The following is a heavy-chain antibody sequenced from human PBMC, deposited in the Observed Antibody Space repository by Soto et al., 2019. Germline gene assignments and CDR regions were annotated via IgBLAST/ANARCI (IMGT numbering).Heavy chain of an antibody. CDR2: ISSDATDK. D-gene: IGHD6-6*01. CDR3: AKGSRSAHKSLDH. Sequence: QVQLVESGGGVVQPGRSLRLSCAASGFTFSNYVLHWVRQAPGKGLERVTTISSDATDKYYADSVKGRFTISRDNSKNTLDLQMNGLRAEDTDVYYCAKGSRSAHKSLDHWGQGTLFTVS. J-gene: IGHJ4*02. CDR1: GFTFSNYV. V-gene: IGHV3-30*18.